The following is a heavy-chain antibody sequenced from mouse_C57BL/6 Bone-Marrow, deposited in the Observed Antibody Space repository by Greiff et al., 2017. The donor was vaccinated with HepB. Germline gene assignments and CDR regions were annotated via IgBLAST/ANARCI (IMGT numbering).Heavy chain of an antibody. CDR1: GFSLTSYG. CDR3: ARNNYYSNYYAMDY. V-gene: IGHV2-2*01. Sequence: VNVVESGPGLVQPSQSLSITCTVSGFSLTSYGVHWVRQSPGKGLEWLGVIWSGGSTDYNAAFISRLSISKDNSKSQVFFKMNSLQADDTAIYYCARNNYYSNYYAMDYWGQGTSVTVSS. J-gene: IGHJ4*01. D-gene: IGHD2-5*01. CDR2: IWSGGST.